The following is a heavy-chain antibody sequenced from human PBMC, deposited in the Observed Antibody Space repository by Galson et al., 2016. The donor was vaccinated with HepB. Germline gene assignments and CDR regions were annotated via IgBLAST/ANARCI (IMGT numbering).Heavy chain of an antibody. D-gene: IGHD2-21*02. CDR2: IKQDASEK. CDR1: GSAFNTYW. V-gene: IGHV3-7*01. CDR3: ARDYRHCGADPM. Sequence: SLRLSCAASGSAFNTYWMSWVRHAPGKGLEWVANIKQDASEKYYVDPVKGRFTISRDNAKNSLYLQMNSLTADDTAVYYCARDYRHCGADPMGAQGALVTVSS. J-gene: IGHJ4*02.